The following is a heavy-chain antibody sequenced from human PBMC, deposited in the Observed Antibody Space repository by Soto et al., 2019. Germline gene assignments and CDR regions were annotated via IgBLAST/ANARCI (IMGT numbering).Heavy chain of an antibody. J-gene: IGHJ6*02. D-gene: IGHD3-3*01. V-gene: IGHV1-18*01. Sequence: ASVKVSCKASGYTFTSYGISWVRQAPGQGLEWMGWISAYNGNTNYAQKLQGRVTITRDTSASTAYMKLSSLRSEDTAVYYCARVAFWSGYNGMDVWGQGTTVTVSS. CDR2: ISAYNGNT. CDR3: ARVAFWSGYNGMDV. CDR1: GYTFTSYG.